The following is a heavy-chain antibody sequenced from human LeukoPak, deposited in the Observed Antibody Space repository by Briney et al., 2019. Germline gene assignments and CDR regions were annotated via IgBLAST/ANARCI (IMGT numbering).Heavy chain of an antibody. CDR3: ARSNVDTSMTQIDY. CDR2: ISPYNGNT. Sequence: ASVKVSCKTSGYIFTTYSITWVRQAPGQGLQWMGWISPYNGNTNHAQRLQDRVTLTTATSTSTAYMELRSLISDDTAVYYCARSNVDTSMTQIDYWGQGTLVTVSS. J-gene: IGHJ4*02. V-gene: IGHV1-18*01. D-gene: IGHD5-18*01. CDR1: GYIFTTYS.